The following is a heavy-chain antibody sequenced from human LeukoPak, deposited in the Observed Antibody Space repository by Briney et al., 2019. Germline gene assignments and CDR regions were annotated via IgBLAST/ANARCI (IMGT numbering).Heavy chain of an antibody. V-gene: IGHV3-7*01. CDR2: IKQDGSEK. J-gene: IGHJ6*02. CDR1: GFTFSNYW. Sequence: GGSLRLSCVASGFTFSNYWMHWVRQAPGKGLEWVANIKQDGSEKYHVDSVKGRFTISRDNAKNSVHLQMNNLRAEDTAVYYCIRAMDVWGQGATVTVSS. CDR3: IRAMDV.